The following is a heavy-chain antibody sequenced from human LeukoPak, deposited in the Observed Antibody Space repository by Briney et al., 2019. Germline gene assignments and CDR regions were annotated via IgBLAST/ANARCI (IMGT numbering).Heavy chain of an antibody. J-gene: IGHJ6*02. CDR2: TYYRSKWYN. V-gene: IGHV6-1*01. CDR3: ARGLDYYYYGMDV. CDR1: GDSVSSNSAA. Sequence: SQTLSLTCAISGDSVSSNSAACNWIRQSPSRGLEWLGRTYYRSKWYNDYAVSVKSRITINPDTSKNQFSLQLNSVTPEDTAVYYCARGLDYYYYGMDVWGQGTTVTVSS.